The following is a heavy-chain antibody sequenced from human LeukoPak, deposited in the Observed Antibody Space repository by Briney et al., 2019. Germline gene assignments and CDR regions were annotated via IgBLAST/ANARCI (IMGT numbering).Heavy chain of an antibody. V-gene: IGHV4-61*02. J-gene: IGHJ5*02. D-gene: IGHD3-16*02. CDR1: GGSISSGSYY. CDR2: IYTSGST. Sequence: SETLSLTCTVSGGSISSGSYYWSWIRQPAGRGLEWIGRIYTSGSTNYNPSLKSRVTISVDTSKNQFSLKLSSVTAADTAVYYCARGPHYDYVWGSYRYLHWFDPWGQGTLVTVSS. CDR3: ARGPHYDYVWGSYRYLHWFDP.